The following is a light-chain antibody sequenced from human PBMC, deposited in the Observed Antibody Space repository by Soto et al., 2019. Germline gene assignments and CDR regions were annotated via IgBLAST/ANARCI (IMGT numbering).Light chain of an antibody. Sequence: EIVLTQSPGTLSLSPGERATLSCRASQSVSSSYLAWYQQKPGQAPRLLIYGASSRATGIPDRFSGSGSGTDFTLSISRLGPEDFAVYYCQQYYSSPRTFGQGTKVEIK. CDR1: QSVSSSY. J-gene: IGKJ1*01. V-gene: IGKV3-20*01. CDR2: GAS. CDR3: QQYYSSPRT.